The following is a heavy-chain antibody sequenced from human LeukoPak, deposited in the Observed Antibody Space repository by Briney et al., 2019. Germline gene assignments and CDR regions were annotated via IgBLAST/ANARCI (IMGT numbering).Heavy chain of an antibody. V-gene: IGHV1-18*01. CDR2: ISAYNGNT. Sequence: ASVKVSCKASGYTFTSYGISWVRQAPGQEREWMGWISAYNGNTNYAQKLQGRVTMTTDTSTSTAYMELRSLRSDDTAVYYCAREIFGYSSGPTYGMDVWGQGTTVTVSS. CDR3: AREIFGYSSGPTYGMDV. D-gene: IGHD6-19*01. CDR1: GYTFTSYG. J-gene: IGHJ6*02.